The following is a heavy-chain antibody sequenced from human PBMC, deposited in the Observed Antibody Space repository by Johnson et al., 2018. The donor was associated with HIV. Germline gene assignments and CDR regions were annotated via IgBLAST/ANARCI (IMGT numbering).Heavy chain of an antibody. CDR1: GFTFGSYG. CDR3: VKDRGRPGTPAGLDI. CDR2: MSYDGTNK. V-gene: IGHV3-30*18. D-gene: IGHD3-16*01. Sequence: QVQLVESGGRVVQPGRSLRLSCAASGFTFGSYGMHWVRQAPGKGLEWVAVMSYDGTNKYYADSVKGRFTISRDNFKNTLFLQMNSLRVEDTAEYYCVKDRGRPGTPAGLDIWGQGTVVTVSS. J-gene: IGHJ3*02.